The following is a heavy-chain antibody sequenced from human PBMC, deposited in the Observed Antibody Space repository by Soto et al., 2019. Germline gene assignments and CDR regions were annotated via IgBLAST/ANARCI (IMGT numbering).Heavy chain of an antibody. CDR3: ASPSYCGGDCYSGVRPHVFDY. CDR1: GFTFSGYA. Sequence: EVQLLESGGGLVQPGGSLRLSCAASGFTFSGYAMSWVRQAPGKGLEWVSSISNSGGSTYYADSVKGRFTISRDNSKNTLYLQMNSLRAEDTAVYYCASPSYCGGDCYSGVRPHVFDYWGQGTLVTVSS. CDR2: ISNSGGST. D-gene: IGHD2-21*02. V-gene: IGHV3-23*01. J-gene: IGHJ4*02.